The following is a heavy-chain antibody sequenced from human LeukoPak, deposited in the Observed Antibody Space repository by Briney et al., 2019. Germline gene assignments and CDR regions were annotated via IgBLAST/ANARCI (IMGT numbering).Heavy chain of an antibody. CDR2: INHSGST. Sequence: SETLSLTCAVYGGSFSGYYWSWIRQSPEKGLEWIGEINHSGSTNFNPSLKSRVTISVDTSKNQFSLKLTSVTATDTAVYYCAGQSSSGYHDWFDPWGQGTQVTVSS. CDR3: AGQSSSGYHDWFDP. J-gene: IGHJ5*02. V-gene: IGHV4-34*01. CDR1: GGSFSGYY. D-gene: IGHD3-22*01.